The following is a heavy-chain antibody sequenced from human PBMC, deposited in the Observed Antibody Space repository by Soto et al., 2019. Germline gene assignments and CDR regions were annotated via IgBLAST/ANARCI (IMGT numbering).Heavy chain of an antibody. J-gene: IGHJ4*02. CDR3: ASTTGTYALEM. CDR2: INADDDGT. CDR1: GYNSISYA. Sequence: QVQVVQSGAEVKEPGASVKVSCKASGYNSISYAIHWVRQAPGQRLEWMGWINADDDGTNYSQRLQGRITITRDTSAGAIYMELSSLTSEDSAVYYCASTTGTYALEMWGQGTPVTVSS. D-gene: IGHD1-1*01. V-gene: IGHV1-3*01.